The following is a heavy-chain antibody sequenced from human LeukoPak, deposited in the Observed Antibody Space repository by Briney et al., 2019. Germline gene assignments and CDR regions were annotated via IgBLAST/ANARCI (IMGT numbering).Heavy chain of an antibody. CDR3: ARQVTPLYGMDV. CDR1: GGSISGGAYY. J-gene: IGHJ6*02. Sequence: SQTLSLTCTVSGGSISGGAYYWSWIRQHPGKGLEWIGYIYYSGSTYYNPSLKSRVTISVDTSKNQFSLKLSSVTAADTAVYYCARQVTPLYGMDVWGQGTTVTVSS. CDR2: IYYSGST. V-gene: IGHV4-30-4*08. D-gene: IGHD2-21*02.